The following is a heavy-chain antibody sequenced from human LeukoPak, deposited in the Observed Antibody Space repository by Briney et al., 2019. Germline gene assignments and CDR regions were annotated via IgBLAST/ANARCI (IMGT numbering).Heavy chain of an antibody. J-gene: IGHJ4*02. CDR2: TKSKADSYTT. Sequence: GGSLRLSCAASGFILSDHYMDWVRQAPGKGLEWVGRTKSKADSYTTEYAPSVKGRFTISRDDSKNSLYLQMNSLRTEDTGVYYCARSVYGDYYFDYWGQGILVTVAS. V-gene: IGHV3-72*01. D-gene: IGHD7-27*01. CDR1: GFILSDHY. CDR3: ARSVYGDYYFDY.